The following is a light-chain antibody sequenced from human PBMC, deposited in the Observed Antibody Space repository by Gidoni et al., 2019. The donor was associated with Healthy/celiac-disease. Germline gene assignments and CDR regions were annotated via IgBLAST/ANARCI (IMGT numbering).Light chain of an antibody. CDR3: QQYYSTPQT. V-gene: IGKV4-1*01. Sequence: DIVMTQSPDSLAVSLGERATINCKSSQSVLYSSNNKNYLAWSQQKPGQPPKLLIYWASTRESGVPDRFSGSGSGTDFTLTISSLQAEDVAVYYCQQYYSTPQTFXQXTKVEIK. J-gene: IGKJ1*01. CDR1: QSVLYSSNNKNY. CDR2: WAS.